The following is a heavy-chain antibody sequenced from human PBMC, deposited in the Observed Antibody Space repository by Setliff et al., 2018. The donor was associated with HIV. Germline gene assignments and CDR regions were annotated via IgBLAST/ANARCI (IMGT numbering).Heavy chain of an antibody. CDR3: ATLVGTNGVVWFDP. CDR1: GYTFTNYW. V-gene: IGHV5-51*01. D-gene: IGHD1-26*01. CDR2: IYPGDSVT. J-gene: IGHJ5*01. Sequence: PGESLKISCRASGYTFTNYWIGWVRQMPGKGLEWIGVIYPGDSVTRYSPSFQGQVSSSADTSITTAYLQWSSLKASDTAIYYCATLVGTNGVVWFDPWGQGTLVTVSS.